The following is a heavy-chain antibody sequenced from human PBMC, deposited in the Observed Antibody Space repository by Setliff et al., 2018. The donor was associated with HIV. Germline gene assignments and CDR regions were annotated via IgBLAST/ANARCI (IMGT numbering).Heavy chain of an antibody. CDR1: GFIFDRYT. CDR3: VRDLDAGRTRIFDS. D-gene: IGHD1-1*01. Sequence: AGGSLRLSCAASGFIFDRYTMHWVRQAPGKGLEWLSLISYDGSNIDYADSVKGRFTISRDNSKSMLYLQMNSLRPEDKAVYYCVRDLDAGRTRIFDSWGQGALVTVSS. CDR2: ISYDGSNI. J-gene: IGHJ4*02. V-gene: IGHV3-30*04.